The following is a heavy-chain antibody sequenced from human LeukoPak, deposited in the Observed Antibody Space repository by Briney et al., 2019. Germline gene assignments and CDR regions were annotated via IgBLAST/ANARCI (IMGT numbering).Heavy chain of an antibody. V-gene: IGHV5-51*01. Sequence: GESLKISCKGSGYSFTSYWIGWVRQMPGKGLEWMGIIYPGDSDTRYSPSFQGQVTISADKSISTAYLQWSSLKASDTAMYYCARVPAAPYDYYYGMDVWGQGTTVTVSS. CDR1: GYSFTSYW. D-gene: IGHD2-2*01. CDR2: IYPGDSDT. J-gene: IGHJ6*02. CDR3: ARVPAAPYDYYYGMDV.